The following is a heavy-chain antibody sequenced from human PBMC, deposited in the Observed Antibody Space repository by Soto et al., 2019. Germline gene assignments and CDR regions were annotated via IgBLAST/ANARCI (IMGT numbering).Heavy chain of an antibody. CDR3: ARDLPSMYYYDSSGYYPGHFDY. V-gene: IGHV1-69*13. CDR1: GGTFSSYA. Sequence: SVKVSCKASGGTFSSYAICWVRQAPGQGLEWMGGIIPIFGTANYAQKFQGRVTITADESTSTAYMELSSLRSEDTAVYYCARDLPSMYYYDSSGYYPGHFDYWGQGTLVTVSS. D-gene: IGHD3-22*01. CDR2: IIPIFGTA. J-gene: IGHJ4*02.